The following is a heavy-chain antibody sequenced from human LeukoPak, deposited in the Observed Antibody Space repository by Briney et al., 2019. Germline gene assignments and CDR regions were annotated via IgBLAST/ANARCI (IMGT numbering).Heavy chain of an antibody. D-gene: IGHD3-22*01. CDR2: INHSGST. Sequence: ETPSLTCAVYGGSFSGYYWSWIRQPPGKGLEWIGEINHSGSTNYNPSLKSRVTISVDTSKNQFSLKLSSVTAADTAVYYCARGRRITMIVVGNYYYYGMDVWGQGTTVTVSS. J-gene: IGHJ6*02. CDR3: ARGRRITMIVVGNYYYYGMDV. V-gene: IGHV4-34*01. CDR1: GGSFSGYY.